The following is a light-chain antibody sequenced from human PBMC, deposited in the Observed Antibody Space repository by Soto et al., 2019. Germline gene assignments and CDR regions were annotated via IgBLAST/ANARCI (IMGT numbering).Light chain of an antibody. Sequence: QSVLTQPASVSGSPGQSITISCTGTSSDVGRYNLVSWYQQYPGKAPKLLIYEGSERPSGVSYRFSGSKSGNSASLTISGLQAEDEADYYCCSYAGSNTFVFGGGTKLTVL. CDR1: SSDVGRYNL. CDR3: CSYAGSNTFV. J-gene: IGLJ2*01. V-gene: IGLV2-23*01. CDR2: EGS.